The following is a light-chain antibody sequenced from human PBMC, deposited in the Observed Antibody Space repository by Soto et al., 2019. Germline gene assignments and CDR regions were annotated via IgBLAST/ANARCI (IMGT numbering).Light chain of an antibody. CDR3: QQYDTAPPST. J-gene: IGKJ5*01. CDR1: QSVSSSY. V-gene: IGKV3-20*01. Sequence: EIELTQSPCTLSLSPGERATLSCRASQSVSSSYLGWYQQKPGQAPRLLIYGATSRATGIPERFSGSRSGTDFTLTIIRREPEDFAVYYYQQYDTAPPSTFGQGTRLEIK. CDR2: GAT.